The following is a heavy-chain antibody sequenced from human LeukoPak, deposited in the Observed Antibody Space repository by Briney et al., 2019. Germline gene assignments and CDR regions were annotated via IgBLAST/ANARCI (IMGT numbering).Heavy chain of an antibody. J-gene: IGHJ4*02. CDR2: INPNIGGT. CDR1: GYTFTGSY. D-gene: IGHD3-3*01. V-gene: IGHV1-2*02. CDR3: ARDSRDFWSGYYTCYFDY. Sequence: VSVKVSCKAAGYTFTGSYMHWVRQAPGQGLECRGGINPNIGGTKYAQKFQGRVTMTRDTSISTAYMELSRLRSDDTAVYYCARDSRDFWSGYYTCYFDYWGQGTLVTVSS.